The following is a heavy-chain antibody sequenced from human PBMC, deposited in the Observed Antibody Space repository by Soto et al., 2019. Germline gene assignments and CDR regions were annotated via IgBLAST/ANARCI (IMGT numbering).Heavy chain of an antibody. D-gene: IGHD5-12*01. CDR2: ISGSSSII. J-gene: IGHJ4*02. Sequence: GVPLRLSYAASGFKFRSYSMHWVRQTPGKGLEWLSYISGSSSIIHYADSVKGRFTISRDNAKNSLNLQMNSLRAEDTAVYYCARDREGDGYNFDYWGQGTLVTVSS. CDR1: GFKFRSYS. CDR3: ARDREGDGYNFDY. V-gene: IGHV3-48*01.